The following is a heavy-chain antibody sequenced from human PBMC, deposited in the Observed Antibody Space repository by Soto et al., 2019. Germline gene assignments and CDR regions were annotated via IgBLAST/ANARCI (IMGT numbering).Heavy chain of an antibody. J-gene: IGHJ5*02. V-gene: IGHV3-11*06. D-gene: IGHD2-21*01. CDR1: GFTFSDYY. CDR2: ISPKGTYR. Sequence: GALRLSCATSGFTFSDYYMSWIRQAPGKGLEFVSYISPKGTYRTYADSVKGRFTISRDNAKNSLYLQVNSLRAEDTAVYYCSRGGGGGLFDLWGQGTLVTVSS. CDR3: SRGGGGGLFDL.